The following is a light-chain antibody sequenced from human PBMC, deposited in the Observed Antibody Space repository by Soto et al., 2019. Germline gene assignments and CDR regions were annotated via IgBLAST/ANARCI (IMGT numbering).Light chain of an antibody. CDR1: QSLLSSNGYNY. J-gene: IGKJ5*01. CDR3: MQVLQNPLA. Sequence: DLVMTQSPLSLPVTPGEPASISCRSSQSLLSSNGYNYLHWYLQKPGQSPQLLIYLGSNRASGVPDRFSGSGSDTDFTLKISRVEAEDVGVYYCMQVLQNPLAFGQGTRLEI. V-gene: IGKV2-28*01. CDR2: LGS.